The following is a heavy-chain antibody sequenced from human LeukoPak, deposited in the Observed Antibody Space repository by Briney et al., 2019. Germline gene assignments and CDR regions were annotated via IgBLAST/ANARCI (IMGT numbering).Heavy chain of an antibody. Sequence: PGGSLRLACAASGFTFSSYGMHWVRQAPGKGLEWVVVISYDGSNKYYADSVKGRFTISRDNSKNTLYLQMNSLRAEDTAVYYCAKAMHYYDSSGGGAYDYWGQGTLVTVSS. CDR2: ISYDGSNK. V-gene: IGHV3-30*18. D-gene: IGHD3-22*01. CDR3: AKAMHYYDSSGGGAYDY. J-gene: IGHJ4*02. CDR1: GFTFSSYG.